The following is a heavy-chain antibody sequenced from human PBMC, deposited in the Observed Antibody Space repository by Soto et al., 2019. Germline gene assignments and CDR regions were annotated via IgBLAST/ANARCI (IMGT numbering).Heavy chain of an antibody. CDR3: ARERVTLVRGPQNWFDP. J-gene: IGHJ5*02. V-gene: IGHV1-18*01. CDR2: ISAYNGNT. CDR1: GYRFASYA. D-gene: IGHD3-10*01. Sequence: QVHLVQSGGEVKKTGASVTVSCKASGYRFASYAIGWVRQAPGQGLEWVGWISAYNGNTRYAQKLQGRVTMTTDTSTSTAYMELRSLKSDDTAVYYCARERVTLVRGPQNWFDPWGQGTLVIVSS.